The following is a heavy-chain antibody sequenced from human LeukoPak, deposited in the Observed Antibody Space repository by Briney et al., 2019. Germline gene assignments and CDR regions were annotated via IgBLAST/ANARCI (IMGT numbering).Heavy chain of an antibody. CDR2: IDPNSGGT. Sequence: APVKVSCKASGYTFTDSYMHWVRQAPGQGLEWVGWIDPNSGGTRYAQKFQGRVTMTRDTSISTANMELSRLTSDDTAVYYCAPDHSSILWGQGTLVTVSS. CDR1: GYTFTDSY. CDR3: APDHSSIL. V-gene: IGHV1-2*02. J-gene: IGHJ4*02. D-gene: IGHD1-14*01.